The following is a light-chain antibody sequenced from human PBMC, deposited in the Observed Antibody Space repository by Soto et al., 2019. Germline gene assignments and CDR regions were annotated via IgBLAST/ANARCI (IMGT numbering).Light chain of an antibody. V-gene: IGKV1-5*03. J-gene: IGKJ2*01. CDR3: QQYNTYST. CDR2: KSS. CDR1: QSISSL. Sequence: DIKMTQSPSTLSASVGDRITITCRASQSISSLLAWYQQKQGKAPKLLIYKSSTLESGVPSRFSGSGSGTYSTLTISGLQPDDFANYYCQQYNTYSTFGQGTKLEMK.